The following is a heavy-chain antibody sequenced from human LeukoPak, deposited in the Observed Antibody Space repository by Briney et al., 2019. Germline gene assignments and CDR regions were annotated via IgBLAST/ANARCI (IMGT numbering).Heavy chain of an antibody. D-gene: IGHD6-6*01. V-gene: IGHV1-69*13. CDR3: ARSYSSSSTWFAP. J-gene: IGHJ5*02. Sequence: GASVKVSCKASGGTFSSYAISWVRQAPGQGLEWMGGIIPIFGTANYAQKFQGRVTITADESTSTAYMELSSLRSEDTAVYYCARSYSSSSTWFAPWGQGTLVTVSS. CDR1: GGTFSSYA. CDR2: IIPIFGTA.